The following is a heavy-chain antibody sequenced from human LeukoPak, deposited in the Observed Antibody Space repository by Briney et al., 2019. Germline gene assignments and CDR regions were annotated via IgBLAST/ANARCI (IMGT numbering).Heavy chain of an antibody. CDR3: ARAVSWTDYYYYMDV. CDR1: GYSISSGYY. CDR2: IYYSGST. Sequence: SETLSLTCTVSGYSISSGYYWGWIRQPPGKGLEWSGYIYYSGSTNYNPSLKSRVTISVDTSKNQFSLKLSSVTAADTAVYYCARAVSWTDYYYYMDVWGKGTTVTVSS. J-gene: IGHJ6*03. D-gene: IGHD6-13*01. V-gene: IGHV4-61*01.